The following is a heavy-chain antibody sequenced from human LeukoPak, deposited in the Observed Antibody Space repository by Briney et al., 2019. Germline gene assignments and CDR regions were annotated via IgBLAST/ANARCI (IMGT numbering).Heavy chain of an antibody. V-gene: IGHV4-31*03. Sequence: SETLSLTCTVSGGSISSGGYYWSWIRQHPGTGLEWIGYIYYSGSTYHNPSLKSRVTISVDTSKNQFSLKLSSVTAADTAVYYCARGWYYYDSSGYFHWGQGTLVTVSS. CDR3: ARGWYYYDSSGYFH. D-gene: IGHD3-22*01. CDR1: GGSISSGGYY. J-gene: IGHJ4*02. CDR2: IYYSGST.